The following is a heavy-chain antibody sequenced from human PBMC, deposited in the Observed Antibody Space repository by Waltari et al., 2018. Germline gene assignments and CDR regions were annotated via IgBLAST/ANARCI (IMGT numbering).Heavy chain of an antibody. CDR2: ISGSGGST. J-gene: IGHJ2*01. CDR1: GFTFSRHA. D-gene: IGHD3-3*01. CDR3: AKGEWVWYFDL. Sequence: EVQLVESGGGLVQPGGSLRLSCAASGFTFSRHAMSWVRQAPGKGVEWGSAISGSGGSTYYADSVKGRFTISRDNSKNTLYLQMNSLRAEDTAVYYCAKGEWVWYFDLWGRGTLVTVSS. V-gene: IGHV3-23*04.